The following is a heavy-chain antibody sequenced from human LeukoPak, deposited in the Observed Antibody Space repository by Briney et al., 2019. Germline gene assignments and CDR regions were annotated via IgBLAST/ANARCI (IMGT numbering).Heavy chain of an antibody. V-gene: IGHV4-59*03. CDR2: RYVGGRD. CDR3: ANTTRVAPDGRAEYFQH. CDR1: GGSISSYY. D-gene: IGHD5-12*01. J-gene: IGHJ1*01. Sequence: SSETLSLTCTVSGGSISSYYWSWIRQPPGKGLEWIGCRYVGGRDLYNPSLKSRVTISVDASEKQISLSLRSVTAADTAMYYCANTTRVAPDGRAEYFQHWGQGALAIVSS.